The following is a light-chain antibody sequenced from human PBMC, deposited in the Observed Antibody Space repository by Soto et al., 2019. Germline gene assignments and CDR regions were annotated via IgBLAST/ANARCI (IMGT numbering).Light chain of an antibody. Sequence: QSALTQPPSVSGSPGQSVTISCTGTSSDVVSYNRVSWYQQPPGTAPKLMIYEVSNRPSGVPDRFSGSKSGNTASLTISGLQAEDEADYYCSSYTSSSTLGHVVFGGGTQLTVL. CDR2: EVS. J-gene: IGLJ2*01. V-gene: IGLV2-18*02. CDR3: SSYTSSSTLGHVV. CDR1: SSDVVSYNR.